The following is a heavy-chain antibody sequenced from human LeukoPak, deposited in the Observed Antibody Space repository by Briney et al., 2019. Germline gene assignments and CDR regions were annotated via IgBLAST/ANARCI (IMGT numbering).Heavy chain of an antibody. CDR1: GFSFDYYA. CDR3: VKGLYYDILTGNWFDP. V-gene: IGHV3-9*01. Sequence: GRSLRLSCAASGFSFDYYAMHWVRQAPGKGLEWVSGITWNSDSTGYADSVKGRLTISRDNAKNSLYLEMNSLRVEDTAFYYCVKGLYYDILTGNWFDPWGQGTLVTVSS. J-gene: IGHJ5*02. CDR2: ITWNSDST. D-gene: IGHD3-9*01.